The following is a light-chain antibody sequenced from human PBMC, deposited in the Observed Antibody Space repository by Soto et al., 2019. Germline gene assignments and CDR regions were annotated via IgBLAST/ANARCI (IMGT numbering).Light chain of an antibody. CDR1: HSLHIW. V-gene: IGKV1-5*01. CDR2: DAS. CDR3: QQYSTYWT. J-gene: IGKJ1*01. Sequence: DIQMHLSLSTLSASERDRVTITCRASHSLHIWLAWYQQKPGKAPKLLIYDASTLQSGVPSRFSGSGSGTEFTLTISSLQPDDFATYYCQQYSTYWTFGQGSKVDI.